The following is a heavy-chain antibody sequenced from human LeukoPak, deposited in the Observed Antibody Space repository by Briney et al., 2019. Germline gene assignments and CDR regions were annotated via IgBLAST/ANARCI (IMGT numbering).Heavy chain of an antibody. V-gene: IGHV3-21*01. Sequence: GGSLRLSCAASGFTFSSYSMNWVRQAPGKGLEWVSSISSRSSYIYYADSVKGRFTISRDNAKNSLYLQMNSLRAEDTAVYYCASFEKRNSGYTCGHGTLFTVSS. CDR1: GFTFSSYS. CDR3: ASFEKRNSGYT. CDR2: ISSRSSYI. J-gene: IGHJ5*01. D-gene: IGHD5-12*01.